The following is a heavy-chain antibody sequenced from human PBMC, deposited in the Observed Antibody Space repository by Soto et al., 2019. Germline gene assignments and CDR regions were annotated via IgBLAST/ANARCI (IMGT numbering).Heavy chain of an antibody. CDR2: ISAYNGNT. Sequence: QVQLVQSGAEVKKPGASVKVSCKASGYTFTSYGINWVRQAPGQGLEWMGWISAYNGNTKYAQKLQGRVTMTTDTSTSTAYMEMRSLRSDDTAVYFCARGRTTVTTLRYFDLWGRGTLVTVSS. CDR1: GYTFTSYG. CDR3: ARGRTTVTTLRYFDL. J-gene: IGHJ2*01. D-gene: IGHD4-17*01. V-gene: IGHV1-18*01.